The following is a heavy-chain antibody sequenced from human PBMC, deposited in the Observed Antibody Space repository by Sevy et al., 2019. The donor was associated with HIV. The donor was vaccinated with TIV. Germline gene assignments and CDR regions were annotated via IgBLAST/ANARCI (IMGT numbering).Heavy chain of an antibody. CDR3: TTDDEYYYDSSGYAEFDY. Sequence: GGSLRLSCAASGFTFSNAWMSWVRQAPGKGLEWVGRIKSKTDGGTTDYAAPVKGRFTISRDDSKNTLYLQMNSLKTVDTAVYYCTTDDEYYYDSSGYAEFDYWGQGTLVTVSS. CDR2: IKSKTDGGTT. CDR1: GFTFSNAW. V-gene: IGHV3-15*01. D-gene: IGHD3-22*01. J-gene: IGHJ4*02.